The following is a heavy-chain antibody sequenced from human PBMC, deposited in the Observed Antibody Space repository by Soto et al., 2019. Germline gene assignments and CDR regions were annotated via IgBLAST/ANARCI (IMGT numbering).Heavy chain of an antibody. CDR1: GFTVSSYS. CDR2: ISRSSTYI. CDR3: VTQNWFDP. Sequence: PGGSLRLSCAASGFTVSSYSMIWVRQVPGKGLEWVSLISRSSTYIYYTYSVKGRFTTSRDKPNNTLYLQMNSLRAEHPAVDYCVTQNWFDPWGQGTLVTVSS. V-gene: IGHV3-21*01. J-gene: IGHJ5*02.